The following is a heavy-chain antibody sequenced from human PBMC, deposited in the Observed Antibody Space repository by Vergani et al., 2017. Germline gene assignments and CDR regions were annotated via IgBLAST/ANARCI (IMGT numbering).Heavy chain of an antibody. CDR3: AKDPMYYDFWSGYYSDPYGMDV. CDR1: GFTFSSYG. CDR2: ISYDGSNK. Sequence: QVQLVESGGGVVQPGRSLRLSCAASGFTFSSYGMHWVRQAPGKGLEWVAVISYDGSNKYYADSVKGRFTISRDNSKNTLYLQMNSLRAEDTAVYYCAKDPMYYDFWSGYYSDPYGMDVWGQGTTVTVS. V-gene: IGHV3-30*18. J-gene: IGHJ6*02. D-gene: IGHD3-3*01.